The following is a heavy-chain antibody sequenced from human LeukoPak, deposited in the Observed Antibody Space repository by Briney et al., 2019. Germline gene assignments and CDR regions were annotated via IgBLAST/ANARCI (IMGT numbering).Heavy chain of an antibody. V-gene: IGHV1-2*02. Sequence: GASVKVSCKASGYTFTDYFIHWVRQVPGQGLEWMGWINPTGGGTTYAQSFQGRVTMTRDTSISTAYMELISLRSDDTAVYHCARIYSSGSFYKIWGQGTLVTVSS. CDR1: GYTFTDYF. CDR3: ARIYSSGSFYKI. CDR2: INPTGGGT. J-gene: IGHJ4*02. D-gene: IGHD3-10*01.